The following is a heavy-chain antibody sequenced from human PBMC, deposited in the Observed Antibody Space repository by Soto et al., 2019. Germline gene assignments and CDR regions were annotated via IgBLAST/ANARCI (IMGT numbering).Heavy chain of an antibody. CDR3: ARVSDIVVVVAATHTKPDAFDI. CDR1: GFTFSSYS. Sequence: VQLVQSGAEVKKPGSSVKVSCKASGFTFSSYSMNWVRQAPGKGLEWVSYISSSSSTIYYADSVKGRFTISRDNAKNSLYLQMNSLRAEDTAVYYCARVSDIVVVVAATHTKPDAFDIWGQGTMVTVSS. CDR2: ISSSSSTI. V-gene: IGHV3-48*01. J-gene: IGHJ3*02. D-gene: IGHD2-15*01.